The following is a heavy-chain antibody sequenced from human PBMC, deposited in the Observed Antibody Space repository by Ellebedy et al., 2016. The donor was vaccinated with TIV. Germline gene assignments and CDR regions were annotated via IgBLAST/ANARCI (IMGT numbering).Heavy chain of an antibody. J-gene: IGHJ6*02. V-gene: IGHV3-30*18. CDR2: IPYDESDK. CDR3: AKARAAAYYYYYGIDV. D-gene: IGHD2-2*01. CDR1: GFTFSSYG. Sequence: GGSLRLXXAASGFTFSSYGMHWVRQAPGKGLEWVAVIPYDESDKYYADSVKGRFTISRDNSKNTLYLQMNSLRAEDTAVHYCAKARAAAYYYYYGIDVWGQGTTVTVSS.